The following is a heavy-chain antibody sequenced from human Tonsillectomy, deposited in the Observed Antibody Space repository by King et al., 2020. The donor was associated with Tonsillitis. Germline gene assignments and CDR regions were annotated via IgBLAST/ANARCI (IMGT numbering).Heavy chain of an antibody. D-gene: IGHD4-17*01. J-gene: IGHJ4*02. V-gene: IGHV4-34*01. CDR1: GGSFSGYY. Sequence: VQLQQWGAGLLKPSETLSLTCAVYGGSFSGYYWSWIRQPPGKGLEWIGEINHSGSTNYNPSIKSRVTISVDTSKNQFSLKLSSVTAADTAVYYCARGGGTVTKAFDYWGQGTLVTVSS. CDR3: ARGGGTVTKAFDY. CDR2: INHSGST.